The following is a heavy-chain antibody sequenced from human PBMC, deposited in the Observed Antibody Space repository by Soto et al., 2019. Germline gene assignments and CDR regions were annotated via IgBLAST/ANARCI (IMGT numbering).Heavy chain of an antibody. CDR2: ITGRSAVP. D-gene: IGHD3-16*01. Sequence: EGQLLQSGGDLVQPGGSLRLSCAGSGLTLRSYAMTWIRQTPEKGLEWVSTITGRSAVPSYADSVNGRFTVSRDNSKNTLYLQKNSLRPDDTAIYYCAKGGPFTGGFDPWGQGTLVTVSA. CDR3: AKGGPFTGGFDP. V-gene: IGHV3-23*01. CDR1: GLTLRSYA. J-gene: IGHJ5*02.